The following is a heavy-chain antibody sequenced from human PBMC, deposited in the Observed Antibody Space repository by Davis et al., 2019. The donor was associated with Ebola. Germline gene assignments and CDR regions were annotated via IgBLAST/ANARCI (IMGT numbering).Heavy chain of an antibody. CDR2: VSRKGDS. J-gene: IGHJ5*01. D-gene: IGHD1-7*01. V-gene: IGHV3-23*01. Sequence: PSETLSLTCATSGFTLKKYGMSWVRQAPGKGLEWVAAVSRKGDSYYADSVNGRFTVFRDISKDTLFLEMNSLRVEDTAVYYCVRGGLTGTGRPNNWFDSWGQGTLVTVSS. CDR1: GFTLKKYG. CDR3: VRGGLTGTGRPNNWFDS.